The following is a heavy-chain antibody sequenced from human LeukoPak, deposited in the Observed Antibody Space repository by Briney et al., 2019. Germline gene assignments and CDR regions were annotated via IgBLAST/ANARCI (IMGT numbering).Heavy chain of an antibody. V-gene: IGHV1-69*13. CDR1: GGTFSSYA. D-gene: IGHD3-16*02. J-gene: IGHJ3*02. Sequence: AASVKVSCKASGGTFSSYAISWVRQAPGQGLDWMGGIIPIFGTANYAQKFQGRVTITADESTSTAYMELSSLRSEDTAAYYCARVGENYVWGSYRYDAYYIWGQGTMVTGSS. CDR3: ARVGENYVWGSYRYDAYYI. CDR2: IIPIFGTA.